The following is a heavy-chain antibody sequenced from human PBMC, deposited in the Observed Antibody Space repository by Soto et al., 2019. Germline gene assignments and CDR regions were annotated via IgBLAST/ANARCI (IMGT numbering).Heavy chain of an antibody. Sequence: SVKVSCKASGGTFSSYAISWVRQAPGQGLEWMGGIIPIFGTANYAQKFQGRVTITADKSTSTAYMELSSLRSEDTAVYYCARVSRWELRQDFDYWGQGTLVTVSS. CDR1: GGTFSSYA. CDR3: ARVSRWELRQDFDY. CDR2: IIPIFGTA. D-gene: IGHD1-26*01. J-gene: IGHJ4*02. V-gene: IGHV1-69*06.